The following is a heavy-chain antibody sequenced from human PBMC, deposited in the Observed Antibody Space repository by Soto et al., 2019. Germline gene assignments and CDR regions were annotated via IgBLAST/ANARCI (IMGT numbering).Heavy chain of an antibody. J-gene: IGHJ4*02. CDR3: AKGGRQWLVTSDFNY. CDR2: VSHDGRNT. V-gene: IGHV3-30*18. Sequence: VQLVESGGGVVQPGRSLRLSYAASGFTFSDYAMHWVRQAPGKGLEWVAVVSHDGRNTHYADSVKGRVTISRDSSKNTVSLEMTSLRAEDTAVYYCAKGGRQWLVTSDFNYWGQGALVTVSS. D-gene: IGHD6-19*01. CDR1: GFTFSDYA.